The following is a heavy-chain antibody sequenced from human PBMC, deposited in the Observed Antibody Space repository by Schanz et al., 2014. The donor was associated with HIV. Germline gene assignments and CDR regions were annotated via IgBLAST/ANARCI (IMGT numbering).Heavy chain of an antibody. CDR3: AEETEQLRYLGYFDY. Sequence: EVQLVESGGGLVQPGRSLRLSCAASGFTFDDYAMHWVRQAPGKGLEWVSGISWNSGSIGYADSVKGRFTISRDNAKNSLYLQMNSLRAEDTALYYCAEETEQLRYLGYFDYWGQGTLVTVSS. CDR2: ISWNSGSI. CDR1: GFTFDDYA. V-gene: IGHV3-9*01. D-gene: IGHD3-9*01. J-gene: IGHJ4*02.